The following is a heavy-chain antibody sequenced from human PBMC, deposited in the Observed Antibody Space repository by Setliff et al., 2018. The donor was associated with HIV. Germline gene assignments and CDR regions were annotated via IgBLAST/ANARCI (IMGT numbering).Heavy chain of an antibody. CDR1: GFTFSSYG. CDR2: IWYDGTNK. CDR3: ATGYYYDSKRAFDF. Sequence: GGSLRLSCAASGFTFSSYGMHWVRQAQGKGLEWVALIWYDGTNKYYADSVKGRFTSSRDSSKNTLYRQMNSLRAEDTAVYHCATGYYYDSKRAFDFWGQGTMVTVSS. J-gene: IGHJ3*01. V-gene: IGHV3-33*01. D-gene: IGHD3-22*01.